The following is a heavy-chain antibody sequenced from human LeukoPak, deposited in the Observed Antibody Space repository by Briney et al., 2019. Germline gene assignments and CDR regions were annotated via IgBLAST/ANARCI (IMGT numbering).Heavy chain of an antibody. CDR1: GFTFSNYA. D-gene: IGHD6-19*01. J-gene: IGHJ1*01. CDR2: ISYDGSDK. Sequence: GGSLRLSCAGSGFTFSNYAMHWVRQTPGKELEWVAVISYDGSDKYYADSVKGRFTISRDNSENTLYLQMSSLRTEDTAVYYCARDHSAWSRRDNEEYFQQWGQGTLVTVSA. CDR3: ARDHSAWSRRDNEEYFQQ. V-gene: IGHV3-30-3*01.